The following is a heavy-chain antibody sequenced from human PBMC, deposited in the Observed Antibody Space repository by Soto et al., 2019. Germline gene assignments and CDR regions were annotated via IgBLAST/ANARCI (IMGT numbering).Heavy chain of an antibody. CDR1: GYTFNTYG. CDR2: ISTFNGET. Sequence: GASVKVSCKASGYTFNTYGISWVRQAPGQGLEWMGWISTFNGETRYAQKFQARVTVTTDTSTTTGYMELRSLRSDDTAVYYCVRDVGYCSSSTCLIDHWGQGTLVTVSS. CDR3: VRDVGYCSSSTCLIDH. D-gene: IGHD2-2*01. V-gene: IGHV1-18*01. J-gene: IGHJ4*02.